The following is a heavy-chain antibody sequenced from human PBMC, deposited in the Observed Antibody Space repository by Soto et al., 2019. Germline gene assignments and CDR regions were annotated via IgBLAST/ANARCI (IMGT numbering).Heavy chain of an antibody. V-gene: IGHV4-59*01. D-gene: IGHD3-16*01. CDR1: GGSISSYY. J-gene: IGHJ4*02. CDR2: IYFSGST. Sequence: QVQLQESGPGLVKPSETLSLTCTVSGGSISSYYWSWIRQPPGKGLEWIGYIYFSGSTNYNPSVTRRSTTSVATAKNQFSLKLSSVTAADTAVYYCARAWGEAFDYWGQGTLVTVSS. CDR3: ARAWGEAFDY.